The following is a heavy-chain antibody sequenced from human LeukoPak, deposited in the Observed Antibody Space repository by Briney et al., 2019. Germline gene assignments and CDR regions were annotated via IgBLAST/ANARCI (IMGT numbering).Heavy chain of an antibody. J-gene: IGHJ6*03. D-gene: IGHD6-19*01. CDR2: INPNSGGT. Sequence: GASVKVSCKASGYTFTGYYMHWVRQAPGQGLEWMGWINPNSGGTNYAQKFQGRVTMTRDTSISTAYMELSRLRSDDTAVYYCARDLLYSSGWYRAYYYYMDVWGKGTTVTVSS. V-gene: IGHV1-2*02. CDR3: ARDLLYSSGWYRAYYYYMDV. CDR1: GYTFTGYY.